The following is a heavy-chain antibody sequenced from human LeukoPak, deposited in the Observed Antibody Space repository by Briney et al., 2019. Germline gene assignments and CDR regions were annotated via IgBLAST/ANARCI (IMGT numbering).Heavy chain of an antibody. Sequence: GGSLRLSCAPSGFTSSSYSMNWVRQAPGKGLECVSYISSRSSTIYYADSVEGRFTISRDNAKNSLYLQMNSLRDEDTAVYYCARDRGGDYGGQEVDYWGQGTLVTVSS. J-gene: IGHJ4*02. CDR1: GFTSSSYS. CDR2: ISSRSSTI. V-gene: IGHV3-48*02. CDR3: ARDRGGDYGGQEVDY. D-gene: IGHD4-23*01.